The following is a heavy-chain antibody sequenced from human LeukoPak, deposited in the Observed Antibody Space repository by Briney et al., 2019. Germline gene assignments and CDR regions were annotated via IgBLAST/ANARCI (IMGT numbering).Heavy chain of an antibody. CDR2: ISSSSSTI. Sequence: GGSLRLSCAASGFTFSSYSMNWVRQAPGKGLEWVSYISSSSSTIYYADSVKGRFTISRDNAKNSLYLQMNSLRAEDTAVYYCARGTEQLPSGWFDPWGQGTLVTVSS. CDR3: ARGTEQLPSGWFDP. J-gene: IGHJ5*02. D-gene: IGHD2-2*01. CDR1: GFTFSSYS. V-gene: IGHV3-48*01.